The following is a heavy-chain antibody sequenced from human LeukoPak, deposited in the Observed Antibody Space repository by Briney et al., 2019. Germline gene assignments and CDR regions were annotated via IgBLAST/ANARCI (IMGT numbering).Heavy chain of an antibody. V-gene: IGHV1-18*01. CDR1: GYTFTTYG. J-gene: IGHJ4*02. Sequence: ASVKVSCKASGYTFTTYGISWVRQAPGQGLEWMGWISNYSGDTNYAQKLQDRVTMTADTSTSTTYMELRSLRSDDTAVYYCALIPYCTTATCYYFDYWGQGTLVTVSS. D-gene: IGHD2-2*01. CDR2: ISNYSGDT. CDR3: ALIPYCTTATCYYFDY.